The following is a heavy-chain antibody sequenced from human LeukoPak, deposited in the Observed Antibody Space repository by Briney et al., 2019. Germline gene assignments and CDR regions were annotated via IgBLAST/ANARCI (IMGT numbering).Heavy chain of an antibody. V-gene: IGHV4-39*01. J-gene: IGHJ5*02. Sequence: SETLSLTCTVSGGSISSSDYYWGWIRQPPGKGLEWIGSIYFGGSTYYNPSLKSRVTISVDTSMNQFSLKLSFVTTADTAVYYCARALGYCSGGSCTRGYNWFDPWGQGTLVTVSS. CDR1: GGSISSSDYY. CDR3: ARALGYCSGGSCTRGYNWFDP. D-gene: IGHD2-15*01. CDR2: IYFGGST.